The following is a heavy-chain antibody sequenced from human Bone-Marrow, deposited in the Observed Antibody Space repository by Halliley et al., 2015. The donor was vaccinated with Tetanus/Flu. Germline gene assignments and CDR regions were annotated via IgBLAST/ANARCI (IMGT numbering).Heavy chain of an antibody. D-gene: IGHD4-4*01. Sequence: WIGNIYYSGNTNYNPSLKSRVSISVDTSMNQFSLELTSVTAADTAIYYCAREENRDGYSLFDYWGQGTHITVSS. CDR2: IYYSGNT. V-gene: IGHV4-59*01. J-gene: IGHJ4*02. CDR3: AREENRDGYSLFDY.